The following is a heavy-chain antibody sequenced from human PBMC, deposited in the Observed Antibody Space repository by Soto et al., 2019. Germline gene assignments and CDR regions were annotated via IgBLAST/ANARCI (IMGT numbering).Heavy chain of an antibody. D-gene: IGHD3-3*01. CDR2: ISAYNGNT. CDR1: GYTFTSYG. CDR3: AGTPRRDYDFWSGLSY. Sequence: ASVKVSCKASGYTFTSYGISWVRQAPGQGLEWMGWISAYNGNTNYAQKLQGRVTMTTDTSTSTAYMELRILRSDDTAVYYCAGTPRRDYDFWSGLSYWGQGTLVTVSS. J-gene: IGHJ4*02. V-gene: IGHV1-18*01.